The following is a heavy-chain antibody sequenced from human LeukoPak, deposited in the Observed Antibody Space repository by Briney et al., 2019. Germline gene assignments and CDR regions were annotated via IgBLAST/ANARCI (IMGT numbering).Heavy chain of an antibody. D-gene: IGHD5-18*01. J-gene: IGHJ4*02. CDR3: ARASSLYSYGPW. Sequence: GGSLRLSCAASGFTFSSYSMNWVRRAPGKGLEWVSSISSRSSYIYYADSVKGRFTISRDNAKNSLYLQMNSLRAEDTAVYYCARASSLYSYGPWWGQGTLVTVSS. CDR2: ISSRSSYI. V-gene: IGHV3-21*01. CDR1: GFTFSSYS.